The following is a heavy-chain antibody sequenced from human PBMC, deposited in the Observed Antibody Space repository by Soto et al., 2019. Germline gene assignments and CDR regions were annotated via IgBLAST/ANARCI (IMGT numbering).Heavy chain of an antibody. CDR1: GGSFNNFI. CDR3: ARNGTYSSSLNQYSGMDV. D-gene: IGHD1-26*01. V-gene: IGHV1-69*01. Sequence: QVQLVQSGAEVKEPGSSLRVSCKASGGSFNNFIMNWVRQTPGQGLEWMGAIVPMLGTPTYAEKFKGRVRISAAGSTSKTYMEGTSLRAEDPATYYCARNGTYSSSLNQYSGMDVWGQGTTVTVSS. CDR2: IVPMLGTP. J-gene: IGHJ6*02.